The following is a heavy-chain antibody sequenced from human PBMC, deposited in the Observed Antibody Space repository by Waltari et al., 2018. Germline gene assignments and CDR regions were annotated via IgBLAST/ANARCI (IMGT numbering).Heavy chain of an antibody. D-gene: IGHD1-26*01. CDR1: GWSFSGYY. CDR3: ARRRSGTYFRSFDY. Sequence: QVHLQQWGAGLLKPSETLSLTCAAYGWSFSGYYWGWIRQSPGKGLEWIGEINHTGSANYNPSLKSRLTISIDTSKNQFSLMLTSVTAADTAVYYCARRRSGTYFRSFDYWGQGPLVTVSS. CDR2: INHTGSA. V-gene: IGHV4-34*01. J-gene: IGHJ4*02.